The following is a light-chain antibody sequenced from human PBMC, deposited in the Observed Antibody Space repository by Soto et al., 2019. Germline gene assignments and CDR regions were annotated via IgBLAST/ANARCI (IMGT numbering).Light chain of an antibody. CDR1: QIISNW. CDR3: QHAYGFPFT. Sequence: DSQMTQFPSSVSASVGDSVAITCRASQIISNWVAWYQQKPATAPRLLIYAATTLNSGVPSRFRGRRSGTDFTLTIIGLQPEDFAIYYCQHAYGFPFTFGPKTKVDLK. V-gene: IGKV1-12*01. J-gene: IGKJ3*01. CDR2: AAT.